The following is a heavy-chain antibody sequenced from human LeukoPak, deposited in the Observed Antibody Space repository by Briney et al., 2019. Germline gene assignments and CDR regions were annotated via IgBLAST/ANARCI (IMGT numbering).Heavy chain of an antibody. V-gene: IGHV1-2*02. D-gene: IGHD3-22*01. CDR2: INPNSGGT. J-gene: IGHJ4*02. Sequence: ASVKVSCKASGYTFTGYYMHWVRQAPGQGLEWMGWINPNSGGTNYAQKFQGRVTMTRDTSISTAYMELSRLRSDDTAVYYCARVSYDSSGYYYDDDHWGQGTLVTVSS. CDR3: ARVSYDSSGYYYDDDH. CDR1: GYTFTGYY.